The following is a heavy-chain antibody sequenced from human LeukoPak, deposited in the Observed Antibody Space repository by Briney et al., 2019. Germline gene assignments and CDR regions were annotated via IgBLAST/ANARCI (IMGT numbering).Heavy chain of an antibody. J-gene: IGHJ4*02. CDR3: ARCDIVVVPAAMPKSFDC. CDR2: INHSGST. CDR1: GGSFSGYY. Sequence: SETLSLTCAVYGGSFSGYYWSWIRQPPGKGLEWIGEINHSGSTNYNPSLKSRVTISVDTSKNQFSLKLSSVTAADTAVYYCARCDIVVVPAAMPKSFDCWGQGTLVTVSS. D-gene: IGHD2-2*01. V-gene: IGHV4-34*01.